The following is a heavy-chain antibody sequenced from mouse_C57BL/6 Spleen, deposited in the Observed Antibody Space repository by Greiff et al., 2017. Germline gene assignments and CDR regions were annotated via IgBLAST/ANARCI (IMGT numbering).Heavy chain of an antibody. CDR1: GYTFTDSY. J-gene: IGHJ1*03. Sequence: VQRVESGPELVKPGASVKISCKASGYTFTDSYINWVKQRPGQGLEWIGWIFPGSGSTYYNAKFKGQATLTVDKSSSTAYILLSSLTSEHSAVYSCAKRCGYWYFDVWGTGTTLTVSS. CDR2: IFPGSGST. CDR3: AKRCGYWYFDV. D-gene: IGHD1-1*01. V-gene: IGHV1-75*01.